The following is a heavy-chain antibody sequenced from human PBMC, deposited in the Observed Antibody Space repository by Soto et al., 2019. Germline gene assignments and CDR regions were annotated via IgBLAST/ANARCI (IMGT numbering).Heavy chain of an antibody. CDR2: ISGSGGST. Sequence: GGSLRLSCAASGFTFSSYAISWVRQAPGKGLEWVSAISGSGGSTYYADSVKGRFTISRDNSKNTLYLQMNSLRAEDTAVYYCAKGMECSSTSCLITIHDAFDIWGQGTMVTVSS. CDR3: AKGMECSSTSCLITIHDAFDI. J-gene: IGHJ3*02. V-gene: IGHV3-23*01. D-gene: IGHD2-2*01. CDR1: GFTFSSYA.